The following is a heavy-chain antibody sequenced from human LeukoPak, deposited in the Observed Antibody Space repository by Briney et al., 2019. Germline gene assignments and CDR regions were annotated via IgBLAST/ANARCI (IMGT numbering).Heavy chain of an antibody. CDR2: ISGSGSDI. D-gene: IGHD1-7*01. CDR3: ARRTFPNDAFDV. CDR1: GFTFSTFS. Sequence: GGSLRLSCAASGFTFSTFSMNWVRQTPGKGLEWVSAISGSGSDIYYADSVKGRFTISGDNPKRSLYLQMNSLRAEDTAVYYCARRTFPNDAFDVWGQGTVVTVSS. V-gene: IGHV3-21*01. J-gene: IGHJ3*01.